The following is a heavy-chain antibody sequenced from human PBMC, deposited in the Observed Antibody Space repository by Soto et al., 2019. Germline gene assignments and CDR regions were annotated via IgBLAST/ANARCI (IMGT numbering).Heavy chain of an antibody. CDR1: GFTFSNAW. D-gene: IGHD3-3*01. CDR2: IKSNTDGVTT. J-gene: IGHJ4*02. CDR3: TLDFWSGYTFDY. V-gene: IGHV3-15*07. Sequence: EVQLVESGGGLVKPGGSLRLSCAASGFTFSNAWMNWVRQAPGKGLEWVGRIKSNTDGVTTDYAAPVKGRFTISRDDSKNTLYLQMNSLKTEDTAVYYCTLDFWSGYTFDYWGQGTLVTVSS.